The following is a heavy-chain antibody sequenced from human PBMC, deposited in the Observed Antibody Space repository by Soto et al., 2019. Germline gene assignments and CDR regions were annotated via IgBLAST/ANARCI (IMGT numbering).Heavy chain of an antibody. CDR2: ISYDGSNK. CDR3: AIDWNIVVVPAAINYYYYGMDV. V-gene: IGHV3-30*03. D-gene: IGHD2-2*02. J-gene: IGHJ6*02. Sequence: GGSLRLSCAASGFTFSSYGMHWVRQAPGKGLEWVAVISYDGSNKYYADSVKGRFTISRDNSKNTLYLQMNSLRAEDTAVYYCAIDWNIVVVPAAINYYYYGMDVWGQGTTVTVSS. CDR1: GFTFSSYG.